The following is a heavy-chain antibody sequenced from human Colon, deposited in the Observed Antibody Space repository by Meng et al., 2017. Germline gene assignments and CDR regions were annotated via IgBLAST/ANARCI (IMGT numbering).Heavy chain of an antibody. V-gene: IGHV3-11*01. CDR2: ISSSGGTR. D-gene: IGHD6-19*01. J-gene: IGHJ4*02. CDR3: ATSCLAVAGTSHFDY. CDR1: GFTFREYY. Sequence: GGSLRLSCAASGFTFREYYMSWVRQAPGKGLEWVAYISSSGGTRYYADSVKGRFTISRDNAEKSLHLHMNSLRAEDTAVYFCATSCLAVAGTSHFDYWGQGILVTVSS.